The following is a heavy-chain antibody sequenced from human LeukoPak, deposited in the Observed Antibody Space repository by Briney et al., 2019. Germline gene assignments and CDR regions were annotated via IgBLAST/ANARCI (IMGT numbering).Heavy chain of an antibody. J-gene: IGHJ4*02. V-gene: IGHV4-34*01. Sequence: SETLSLTCAVYGGSFSNYYWTWIRQPPGKGLAWIGEINHSGSTNYNPSLKSRVTISVDTSKNQFSLKLSSVTAADTAVYYCARGWRRYYFDYWGQGTLVTVSS. CDR1: GGSFSNYY. CDR3: ARGWRRYYFDY. D-gene: IGHD3-3*01. CDR2: INHSGST.